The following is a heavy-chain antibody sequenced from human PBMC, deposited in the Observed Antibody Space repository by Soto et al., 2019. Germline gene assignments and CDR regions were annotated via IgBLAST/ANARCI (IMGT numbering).Heavy chain of an antibody. J-gene: IGHJ4*02. CDR1: GFTFSSYG. D-gene: IGHD3-22*01. V-gene: IGHV3-33*01. CDR2: IWYDGSNK. CDR3: ARAVRLKGPLRSSGSMGY. Sequence: LRLSCAASGFTFSSYGMHWVRQAPGKGLEWVAVIWYDGSNKYYADSVKGRFTISRDNSKNTLYLQMNSLRAEDTAVYYCARAVRLKGPLRSSGSMGYWGQGTLVTVSS.